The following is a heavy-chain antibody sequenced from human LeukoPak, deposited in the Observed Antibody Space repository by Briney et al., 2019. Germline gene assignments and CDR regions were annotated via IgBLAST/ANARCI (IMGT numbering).Heavy chain of an antibody. Sequence: SQTLSLTCAISGDSVSRNNAAWHWIRQSPSRGLEWLGRVFYRSKWFYDYAVSVRGRLTISPDTSKNQFSLQLNSVTPEDTAVYYCARARGDTKVRGVPYTFDYWGQGTQVTVSS. CDR3: ARARGDTKVRGVPYTFDY. D-gene: IGHD3-10*01. CDR1: GDSVSRNNAA. J-gene: IGHJ4*02. V-gene: IGHV6-1*01. CDR2: VFYRSKWFY.